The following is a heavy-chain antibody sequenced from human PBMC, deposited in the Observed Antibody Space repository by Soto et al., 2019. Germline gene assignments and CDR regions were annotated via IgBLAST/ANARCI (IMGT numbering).Heavy chain of an antibody. Sequence: GGSLRLSCAASGFTFSNYWMHWVRQGPGKGLEWVSRIGGDGIATNHADSVKGRFTISRDNAKNTLYLQMNSLRGEDTAVYYCARDLVYGSGSLGHWGQGTLVTVSS. CDR1: GFTFSNYW. D-gene: IGHD3-10*01. V-gene: IGHV3-74*01. CDR2: IGGDGIAT. CDR3: ARDLVYGSGSLGH. J-gene: IGHJ4*02.